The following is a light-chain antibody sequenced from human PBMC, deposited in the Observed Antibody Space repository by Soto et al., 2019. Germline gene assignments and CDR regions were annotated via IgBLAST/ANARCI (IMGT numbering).Light chain of an antibody. CDR1: QSVSSSY. V-gene: IGKV3-20*01. CDR2: AAS. Sequence: ILTQSPCTVSLSPGERATLSCRASQSVSSSYLAWYQQKPGQPPRLLIYAASSRATGSPDRFSGGGSGTDFTLTISRLEPEDFATYYCLQDYNYPRTFGQGTKVDIK. J-gene: IGKJ1*01. CDR3: LQDYNYPRT.